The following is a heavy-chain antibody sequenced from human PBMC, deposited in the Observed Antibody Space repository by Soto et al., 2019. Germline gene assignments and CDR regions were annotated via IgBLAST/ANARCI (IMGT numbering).Heavy chain of an antibody. V-gene: IGHV4-34*01. CDR1: GGSVKGDY. J-gene: IGHJ5*02. CDR3: ATRITVFGLLIPPFDP. D-gene: IGHD3-3*01. Sequence: KTSETLSLTCAVYGGSVKGDYWNWIRQPPGKGLEWIGEINHTGGTHYNPSLKSRVTMSVDTSKNQFSLRLSSVTAAYTAIYYFATRITVFGLLIPPFDPWGQGTQVTVSS. CDR2: INHTGGT.